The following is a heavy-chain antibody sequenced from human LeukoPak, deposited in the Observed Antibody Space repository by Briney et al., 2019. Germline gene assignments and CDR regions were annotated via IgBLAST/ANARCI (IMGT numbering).Heavy chain of an antibody. Sequence: SETLSPTCTVSGGSISSSNWWSWVRQPPGKGLEWIGEIYHSGSTNYNPSLKSRVTISVDKSKNQFSLKLSSVTAADTAVYYCARTIWSGSLFPYYYGMDVWGQGTTVTVSS. D-gene: IGHD3-10*01. V-gene: IGHV4-4*02. J-gene: IGHJ6*02. CDR1: GGSISSSNW. CDR3: ARTIWSGSLFPYYYGMDV. CDR2: IYHSGST.